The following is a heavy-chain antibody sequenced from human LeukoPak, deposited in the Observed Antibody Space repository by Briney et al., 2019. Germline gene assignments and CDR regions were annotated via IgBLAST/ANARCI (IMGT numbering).Heavy chain of an antibody. Sequence: GGSLRLSCAVTGFXFSSFGMHWVRQAPGKGLEWVSGISGSGGSTYYADSVKGRFTISRDNSKNTLYVQMNSLRSEDTAVYYCAKARGFCSGGSCYNPFDPWGQGTLVTVSS. CDR1: GFXFSSFG. V-gene: IGHV3-23*01. CDR2: ISGSGGST. D-gene: IGHD2-15*01. J-gene: IGHJ5*02. CDR3: AKARGFCSGGSCYNPFDP.